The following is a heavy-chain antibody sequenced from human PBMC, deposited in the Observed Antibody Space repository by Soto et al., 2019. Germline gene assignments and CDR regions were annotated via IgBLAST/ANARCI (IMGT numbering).Heavy chain of an antibody. CDR2: IYPGDSDT. CDR1: GYTFTNNW. V-gene: IGHV5-51*01. CDR3: ARLSDPPTPSTSDDYGSGSYKEDYYYYYGMDV. J-gene: IGHJ6*02. Sequence: GESLKISCKGSGYTFTNNWVGWVRQMPGKGLEWMGIIYPGDSDTRYSPSFQGQVTISADKSITTDSLQWSSLKASDTAMSYCARLSDPPTPSTSDDYGSGSYKEDYYYYYGMDVWGQGTTVTV. D-gene: IGHD3-10*01.